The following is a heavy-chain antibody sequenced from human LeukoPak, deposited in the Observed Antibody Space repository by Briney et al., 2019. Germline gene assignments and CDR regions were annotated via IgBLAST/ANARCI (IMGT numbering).Heavy chain of an antibody. J-gene: IGHJ3*02. CDR2: ISYSGST. CDR3: ARDPTTVTKGFDI. V-gene: IGHV4-59*11. CDR1: GGSISSHY. Sequence: SENLTLTCTVSGGSISSHYWTWIRQSPGKGLEWIGYISYSGSTNYNPSLKSRVTLSVDTSKNQFSLKLRSVTAADTAVYYCARDPTTVTKGFDIWGQGTMVTVSS. D-gene: IGHD4-17*01.